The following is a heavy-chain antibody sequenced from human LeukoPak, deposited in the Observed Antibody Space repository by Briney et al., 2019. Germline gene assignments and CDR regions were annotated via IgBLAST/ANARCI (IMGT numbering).Heavy chain of an antibody. Sequence: SETLSLTCTVSGGSISSYFCNWIRQPPGKGLEWIGYIYYSGSTNYNPSLKSRVTISVDTSKNQFSLKLTSVTAADTAVYYCASSRGLEYFQHWGQGTLVSVFS. CDR3: ASSRGLEYFQH. CDR2: IYYSGST. J-gene: IGHJ1*01. V-gene: IGHV4-59*01. CDR1: GGSISSYF.